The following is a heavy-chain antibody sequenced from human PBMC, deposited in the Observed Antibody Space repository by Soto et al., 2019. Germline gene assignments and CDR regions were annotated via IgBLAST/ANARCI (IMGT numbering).Heavy chain of an antibody. CDR2: IYDSGST. J-gene: IGHJ4*02. CDR3: ARSSRSYFDY. CDR1: GGSISRSGYF. Sequence: SSETLSLTCTVSGGSISRSGYFWSWIRHHPGKGLEWIGYIYDSGSTYYNPSLKSRVSLSVDTSKNQFSLNLTSVTAADTAMYYCARSSRSYFDYWGQGTLVTVSS. V-gene: IGHV4-31*03.